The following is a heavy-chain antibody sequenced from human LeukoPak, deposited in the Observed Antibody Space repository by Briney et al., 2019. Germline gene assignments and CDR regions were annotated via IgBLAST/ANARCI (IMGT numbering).Heavy chain of an antibody. CDR3: ARLFGQLRYYYYYYMGV. Sequence: PSETLSLTCTVSGGSISSSSYYWGWIRQPPGKGLEWIGSIYYSGSTYYNPSLKSRVTISVDTSKNQFSLKLSSVTAADTAVYYCARLFGQLRYYYYYYMGVWGKGTTVTVSS. CDR2: IYYSGST. V-gene: IGHV4-39*01. CDR1: GGSISSSSYY. J-gene: IGHJ6*03. D-gene: IGHD3-10*02.